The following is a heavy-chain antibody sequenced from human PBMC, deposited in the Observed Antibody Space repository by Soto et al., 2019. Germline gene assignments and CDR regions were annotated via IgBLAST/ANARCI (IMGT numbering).Heavy chain of an antibody. CDR3: ARGRGAAADYCDF. Sequence: QVQLVESGGGLVKPGGSPRLSCAVSGFTFSDYYMTWIRQAPGKGLEWVSYISSSTSHTNYADSVKGRFTISRDNAKNSLFLQMNSLRAEDTAVYYCARGRGAAADYCDFWGQGTLVTVSS. CDR1: GFTFSDYY. V-gene: IGHV3-11*05. J-gene: IGHJ4*02. D-gene: IGHD6-13*01. CDR2: ISSSTSHT.